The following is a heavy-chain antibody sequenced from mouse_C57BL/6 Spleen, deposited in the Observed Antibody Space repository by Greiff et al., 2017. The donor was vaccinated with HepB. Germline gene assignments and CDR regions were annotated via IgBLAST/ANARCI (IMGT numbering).Heavy chain of an antibody. J-gene: IGHJ1*03. V-gene: IGHV1-75*01. Sequence: VQLQQSGPELVKPGASVKISCKASGYTFTDYYINWVKQRPGQGLEWIGWIFPGSGSTYYNEKFKGKATLTVDKSSSTAYMLLSSLTSEDSAVYFCARPSRVKVWYFDVWGTGTTVTVSS. CDR1: GYTFTDYY. CDR3: ARPSRVKVWYFDV. CDR2: IFPGSGST. D-gene: IGHD1-3*01.